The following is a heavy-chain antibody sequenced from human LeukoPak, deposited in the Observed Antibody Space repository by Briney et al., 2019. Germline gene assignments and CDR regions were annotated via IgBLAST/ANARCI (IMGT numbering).Heavy chain of an antibody. V-gene: IGHV4-59*01. J-gene: IGHJ4*02. D-gene: IGHD6-19*01. Sequence: SESLSLTCTVSGGSMSSYYWSWIRQPAGKGLEWIGYIYYSGSTNYNPSLKSRVTISVDTSKNQFSLKLSSVTAADTAVYYCARFPYSSGADYWGQGTLVTVSS. CDR3: ARFPYSSGADY. CDR1: GGSMSSYY. CDR2: IYYSGST.